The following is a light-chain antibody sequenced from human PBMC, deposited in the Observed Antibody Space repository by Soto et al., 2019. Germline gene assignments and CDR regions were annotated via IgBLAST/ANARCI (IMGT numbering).Light chain of an antibody. CDR3: SSYTSSATLV. V-gene: IGLV2-14*01. Sequence: QSALTQPASVSGSPGQSITISCTGTSSDVGAYNYVSWYQQHTGKAPKLIIYEVSNRPSGVSNRFSGSKSGNTASLTISGLQAEDEADYYCSSYTSSATLVFGGGTKLTVL. J-gene: IGLJ2*01. CDR1: SSDVGAYNY. CDR2: EVS.